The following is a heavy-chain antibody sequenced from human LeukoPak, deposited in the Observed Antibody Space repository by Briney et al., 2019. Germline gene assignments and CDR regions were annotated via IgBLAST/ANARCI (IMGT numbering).Heavy chain of an antibody. J-gene: IGHJ6*03. V-gene: IGHV4-39*01. CDR1: GGSISSSSYY. D-gene: IGHD2-8*01. CDR3: ARHCTLSYYMDV. Sequence: SETLSLTCTVSGGSISSSSYYWGWIRQPPGKGLEWIGSIYYSGSTYYNPSLKSRVTISVDTSKNQFSLKLSSVTAADTAVYYCARHCTLSYYMDVWGKGTTVTISS. CDR2: IYYSGST.